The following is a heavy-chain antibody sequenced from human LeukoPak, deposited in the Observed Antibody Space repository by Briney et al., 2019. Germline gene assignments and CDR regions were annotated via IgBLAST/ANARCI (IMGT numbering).Heavy chain of an antibody. CDR2: IYYSGSA. D-gene: IGHD3-22*01. J-gene: IGHJ4*02. V-gene: IGHV4-39*07. CDR3: VRDSRGYDI. CDR1: GGSIRSSNYS. Sequence: SETLSLTCTVSGGSIRSSNYSWGWIRQPPGKGLEWIGTIYYSGSAYYNPSLKSRLTISVDTSKNQFSLKLSSVTAADTAVYYCVRDSRGYDIWGQGTLVTVSS.